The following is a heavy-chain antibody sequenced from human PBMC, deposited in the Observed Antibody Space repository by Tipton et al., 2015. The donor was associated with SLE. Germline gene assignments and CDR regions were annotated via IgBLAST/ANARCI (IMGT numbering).Heavy chain of an antibody. CDR1: GGSFSGYY. J-gene: IGHJ3*02. CDR3: ALASSGYRHAFDI. V-gene: IGHV4-34*01. CDR2: INHSGST. Sequence: TLSLTCAVYGGSFSGYYWSWIRQPPGKGLEWIGEINHSGSTNYNPSLKSRVTISVDTSKNQFSLQLNSVTPEDTAVYYCALASSGYRHAFDIWGQGTMVTVSS. D-gene: IGHD3-22*01.